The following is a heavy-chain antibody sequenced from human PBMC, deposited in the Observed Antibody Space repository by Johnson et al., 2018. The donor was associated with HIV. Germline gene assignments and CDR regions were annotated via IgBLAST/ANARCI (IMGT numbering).Heavy chain of an antibody. Sequence: VQLVESGGGLVQPGGSLRLSCGVSGFTVISDYMSWVRQAPGKGLEWVSTIYSGDSTYYADSLEGRFTISRDKSKNTVYLQMNSLRVEDTAVYYCAKGATRYKTDGSKHDGAFDVWGQGTMVTVSS. D-gene: IGHD1-26*01. CDR1: GFTVISDY. V-gene: IGHV3-66*01. J-gene: IGHJ3*01. CDR3: AKGATRYKTDGSKHDGAFDV. CDR2: IYSGDST.